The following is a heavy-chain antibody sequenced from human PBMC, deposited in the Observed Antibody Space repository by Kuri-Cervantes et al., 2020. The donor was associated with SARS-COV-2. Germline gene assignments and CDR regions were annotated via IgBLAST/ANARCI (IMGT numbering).Heavy chain of an antibody. J-gene: IGHJ6*02. CDR1: GFTFSSYS. Sequence: LSLTCAASGFTFSSYSMNWVRQAPGKGLEWVSSISSSGSYIYYADSVKGRFTISRDNAKNSLYLQMNSLRAEDTAMYYCARGGLGGQLVDGMDVWGQGTTVTVSS. CDR2: ISSSGSYI. CDR3: ARGGLGGQLVDGMDV. V-gene: IGHV3-21*01. D-gene: IGHD6-6*01.